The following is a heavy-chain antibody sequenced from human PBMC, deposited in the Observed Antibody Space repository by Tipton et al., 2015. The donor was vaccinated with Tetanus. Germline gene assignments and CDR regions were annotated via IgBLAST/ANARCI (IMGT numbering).Heavy chain of an antibody. J-gene: IGHJ4*02. CDR1: GFTLSSYS. CDR2: ISYDGNNK. CDR3: ARDRLLGRYYFDY. V-gene: IGHV3-30-3*01. D-gene: IGHD3-16*01. Sequence: SLRLSCAASGFTLSSYSMHWVRQAPGKGLEWVAVISYDGNNKSYRDSVKGRFTISRDNSKSTLYLQMNSLRAEDTAVYYCARDRLLGRYYFDYWGQGTLVTVSS.